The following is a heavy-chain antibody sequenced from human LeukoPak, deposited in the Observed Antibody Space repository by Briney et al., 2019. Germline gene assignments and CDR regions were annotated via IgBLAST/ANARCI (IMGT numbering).Heavy chain of an antibody. V-gene: IGHV4-59*01. CDR2: IYNSGST. J-gene: IGHJ4*02. Sequence: PSETLSLTCTVSGGSISTYYWSWIRQPPGKGLEWIGYIYNSGSTNYNPSLKSRVTISVDTSKNQFSLKLSSVTAADTAVYYCARENSNSWYLDYWGQGTLVTVSS. CDR1: GGSISTYY. CDR3: ARENSNSWYLDY. D-gene: IGHD6-13*01.